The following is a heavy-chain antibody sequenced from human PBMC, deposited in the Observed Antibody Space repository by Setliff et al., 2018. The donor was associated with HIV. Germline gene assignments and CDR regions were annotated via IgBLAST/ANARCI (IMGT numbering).Heavy chain of an antibody. CDR3: ARREYYYDSSGYYYVNWYFDL. CDR1: GGSIEFSSYY. V-gene: IGHV4-39*01. D-gene: IGHD3-22*01. CDR2: VYYSGST. Sequence: SETLSLTCSVSGGSIEFSSYYWGWIRQPPGKGLEWIGSVYYSGSTYYNPSLKSRLTISVDTSKNQSSLKLSSVTAADTAVYYCARREYYYDSSGYYYVNWYFDLWGRGTLVTVSS. J-gene: IGHJ2*01.